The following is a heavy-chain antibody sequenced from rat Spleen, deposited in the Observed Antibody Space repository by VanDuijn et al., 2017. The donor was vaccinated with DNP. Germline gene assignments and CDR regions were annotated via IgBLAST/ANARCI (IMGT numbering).Heavy chain of an antibody. CDR2: IKAKSNNYAT. J-gene: IGHJ2*01. CDR3: ARMGYYGYKNY. V-gene: IGHV6-6*01. D-gene: IGHD1-9*01. CDR1: GFTFSAAW. Sequence: EVQVLESGGGLVQPGNSLKLSCATSGFTFSAAWMYWYRQFPEKRLEWVARIKAKSNNYATDYTESVKGRFTISRDDSKSSIYLQMNNLKEEDTATYYCARMGYYGYKNYWGQGVMVTVSS.